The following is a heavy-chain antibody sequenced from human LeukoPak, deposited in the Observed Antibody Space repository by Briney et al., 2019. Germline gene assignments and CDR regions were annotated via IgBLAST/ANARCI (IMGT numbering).Heavy chain of an antibody. CDR1: GFTFSSYG. D-gene: IGHD5-18*01. Sequence: GGSLRLSCAASGFTFSSYGMHWVRQAPGKGLEWVAFIRYDGSNKYYADSVKGRFTISRDNSKNSLYLQMNSLRAEDTALYYCAATVDTAMVHYSGYYYCMDVWGKGTTVTVSS. CDR2: IRYDGSNK. CDR3: AATVDTAMVHYSGYYYCMDV. V-gene: IGHV3-30*02. J-gene: IGHJ6*03.